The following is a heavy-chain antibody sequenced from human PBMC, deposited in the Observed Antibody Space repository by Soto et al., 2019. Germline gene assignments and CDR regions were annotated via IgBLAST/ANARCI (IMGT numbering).Heavy chain of an antibody. Sequence: SETLSLTCAVSGGSVSNSNWWSWVRQTPGKGLEWIGESYHSGSTNYNPSLENRVTMSVDKSKNQFSLRLSSVTAADTAVYYCARGSSSSYSQYYGMDVWGQGTSVTVSS. D-gene: IGHD6-6*01. CDR1: GGSVSNSNW. V-gene: IGHV4-4*02. CDR2: SYHSGST. J-gene: IGHJ6*02. CDR3: ARGSSSSYSQYYGMDV.